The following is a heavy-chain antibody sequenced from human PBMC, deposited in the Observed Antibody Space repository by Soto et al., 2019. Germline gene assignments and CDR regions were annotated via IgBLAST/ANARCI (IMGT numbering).Heavy chain of an antibody. CDR1: GYTFTSNY. J-gene: IGHJ4*02. Sequence: ASVKVSCKASGYTFTSNYVHWVRQAPGQGLEWMGIINPDGGTTSYAQKFQGRITMTRDTSTSTLYMELSSLTSDDTAVYYCARDTSSWYRVDYWGQGSLVTVSS. D-gene: IGHD6-13*01. V-gene: IGHV1-46*01. CDR2: INPDGGTT. CDR3: ARDTSSWYRVDY.